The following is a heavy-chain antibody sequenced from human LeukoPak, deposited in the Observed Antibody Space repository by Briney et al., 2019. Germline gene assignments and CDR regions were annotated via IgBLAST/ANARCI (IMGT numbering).Heavy chain of an antibody. D-gene: IGHD3-9*01. V-gene: IGHV4-59*01. CDR2: IYYSGTT. Sequence: PSETLSLTCSVSGGSFSNFYWSWIRQPPGKGLEWIRFIYYSGTTDYNPSLKSRVTISVDTSKKQFSLKLSSVTAADTAVYYCARGVVLTGYPLDFWGRGTLVTVSS. CDR1: GGSFSNFY. J-gene: IGHJ4*02. CDR3: ARGVVLTGYPLDF.